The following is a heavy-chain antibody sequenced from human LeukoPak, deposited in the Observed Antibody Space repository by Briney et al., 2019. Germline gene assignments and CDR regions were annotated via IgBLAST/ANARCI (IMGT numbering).Heavy chain of an antibody. J-gene: IGHJ4*02. Sequence: SETLSLTCTVSGGSISGYYWSWIRQPPGKGLEWIGYVYNSGSTNYNPSLKSRVTISVDMSKNQFSLKLSSVAAADTAVYYCARGSSNWNYDPNLDYWGQGTLVSVSS. CDR1: GGSISGYY. D-gene: IGHD1-7*01. CDR2: VYNSGST. V-gene: IGHV4-59*01. CDR3: ARGSSNWNYDPNLDY.